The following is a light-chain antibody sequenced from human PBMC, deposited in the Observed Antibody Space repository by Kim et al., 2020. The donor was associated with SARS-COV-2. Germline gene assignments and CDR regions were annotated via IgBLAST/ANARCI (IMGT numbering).Light chain of an antibody. CDR2: GAS. V-gene: IGKV3-20*01. CDR1: QSVSSSD. J-gene: IGKJ5*01. CDR3: QQYGNSPIT. Sequence: SPGERATLSCRACQSVSSSDLAWYQQKPGQAPRLLIYGASSRATGIPDRFSGSGSGTDFTLTISRLEPEDYAVYYCQQYGNSPITFGQGTRLEIK.